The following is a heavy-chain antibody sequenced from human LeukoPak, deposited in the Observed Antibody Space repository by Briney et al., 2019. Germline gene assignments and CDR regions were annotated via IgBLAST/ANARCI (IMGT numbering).Heavy chain of an antibody. J-gene: IGHJ2*01. CDR2: ISGFGART. CDR1: GYTFSNYA. V-gene: IGHV3-23*01. Sequence: GGSLRLSCVASGYTFSNYAMSWVRQAPGKGLEWVSAISGFGARTYYADSAKGRFTMSGDNSKNTAFLQMSTLRAEDTAVYYCAKSGESSSGWYIGGYFDLWGRGTLVTVSS. D-gene: IGHD6-19*01. CDR3: AKSGESSSGWYIGGYFDL.